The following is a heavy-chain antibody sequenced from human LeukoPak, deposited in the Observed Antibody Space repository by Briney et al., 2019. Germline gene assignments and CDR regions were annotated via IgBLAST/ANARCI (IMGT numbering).Heavy chain of an antibody. D-gene: IGHD2-8*02. J-gene: IGHJ4*02. V-gene: IGHV3-30-3*01. CDR3: ARDTGTHLFDY. CDR2: ISYDGGNK. CDR1: GFTFSTYA. Sequence: GGSLRLSCAASGFTFSTYALHWVRQAPGKGLEWVAVISYDGGNKYYADSVKGRFTISRENSKNTLYLQMNSLRAEDTAVYYCARDTGTHLFDYWGQGTLVTVSS.